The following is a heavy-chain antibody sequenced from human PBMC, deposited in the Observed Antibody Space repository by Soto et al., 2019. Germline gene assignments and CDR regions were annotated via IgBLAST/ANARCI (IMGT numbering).Heavy chain of an antibody. CDR1: GFTFGDYA. CDR2: IRSKAYGGTT. Sequence: GGSLRLSXTASGFTFGDYAMSWVRQAPGKGLEWVGFIRSKAYGGTTEYAASVKGRFTISRDDSKSIAYLQMNSLKTEDTAVYYCTRASLPSYGMDVWGQGTTVTVSS. CDR3: TRASLPSYGMDV. J-gene: IGHJ6*02. V-gene: IGHV3-49*04. D-gene: IGHD3-16*02.